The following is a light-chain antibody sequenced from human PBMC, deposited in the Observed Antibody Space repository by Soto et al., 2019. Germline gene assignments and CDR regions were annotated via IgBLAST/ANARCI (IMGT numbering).Light chain of an antibody. V-gene: IGKV3-20*01. CDR2: GAS. CDR3: QQYGSSPSIT. J-gene: IGKJ5*01. Sequence: EMVLTQSPGTLSLSPGERATLSCRASQSVSSSSLAWYQQKPGQAPRLLIYGASSRATDIPDRFSGSGSGTDLTLTISTLEPEDFAVYYCQQYGSSPSITFGQGTRLEIK. CDR1: QSVSSSS.